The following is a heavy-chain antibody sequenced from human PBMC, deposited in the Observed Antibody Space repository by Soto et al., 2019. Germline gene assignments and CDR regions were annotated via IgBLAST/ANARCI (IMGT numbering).Heavy chain of an antibody. CDR3: AKDLQLWATAAAGNVAPKDDY. V-gene: IGHV3-30*18. J-gene: IGHJ4*02. D-gene: IGHD6-13*01. Sequence: QVQLVESGGGVVQPGRSLRLSCAASGFTFSSYGMHWVRQAPGKGLEWVAVISYDGSNKYYADSVKGRFTISRDNSKNTLYLQMNSLRAEDTAVYYCAKDLQLWATAAAGNVAPKDDYWGQGTLVTVSS. CDR1: GFTFSSYG. CDR2: ISYDGSNK.